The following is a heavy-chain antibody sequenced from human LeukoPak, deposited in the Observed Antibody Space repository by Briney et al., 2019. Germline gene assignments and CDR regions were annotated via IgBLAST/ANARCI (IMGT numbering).Heavy chain of an antibody. Sequence: ASVKVSCKASGGTFSSYAISWVRQAPGQGLEWMGRIIPILGIANYAQRFQGRVTITADKSTSTAYMELSSLRSEDTAVYYCAREDVVGATHFDYWGQGTLVTASS. CDR2: IIPILGIA. J-gene: IGHJ4*02. CDR1: GGTFSSYA. CDR3: AREDVVGATHFDY. V-gene: IGHV1-69*04. D-gene: IGHD1-26*01.